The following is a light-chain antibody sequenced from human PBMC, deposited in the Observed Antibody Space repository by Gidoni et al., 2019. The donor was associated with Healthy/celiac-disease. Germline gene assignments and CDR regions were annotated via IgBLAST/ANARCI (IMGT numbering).Light chain of an antibody. CDR2: AAS. Sequence: DIQMTQSPSSLSASVGDRVTITCRASQGISNSLVWYQQKPGKAPKLLLYAASRLETGVPSRFSGSGSGTDYTLTISSLQPEDFATYSCQHYYGPPYTFGQGTKLEIK. CDR3: QHYYGPPYT. V-gene: IGKV1-NL1*01. J-gene: IGKJ2*01. CDR1: QGISNS.